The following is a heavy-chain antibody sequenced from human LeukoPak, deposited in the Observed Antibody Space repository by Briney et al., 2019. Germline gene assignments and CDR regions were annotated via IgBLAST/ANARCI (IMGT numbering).Heavy chain of an antibody. CDR2: ISGSGGGT. CDR1: GFTFSSNG. D-gene: IGHD4-23*01. CDR3: ARRSGGNSGPFDY. V-gene: IGHV3-23*01. J-gene: IGHJ4*02. Sequence: GGSLRLSCVVSGFTFSSNGMNWVRQAPGKGLEWVSGISGSGGGTYYADSVKGRFTISRDNSRNTVYLQMNCLRAEDTAVYYCARRSGGNSGPFDYWGQGALVTVSS.